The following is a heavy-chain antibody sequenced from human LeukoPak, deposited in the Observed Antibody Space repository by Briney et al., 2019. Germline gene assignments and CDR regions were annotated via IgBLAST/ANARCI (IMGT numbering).Heavy chain of an antibody. CDR3: AREMVDTAMGAFYGMDV. Sequence: ASVKVSCKASGYTFTGYYMHWVRQAPGQGLEWMGWINPNSGGTNYAQKFQGRVTITRDTSISTAYMELSRLRSDDTAVYYCAREMVDTAMGAFYGMDVWGQGTTVTVSS. CDR2: INPNSGGT. V-gene: IGHV1-2*02. CDR1: GYTFTGYY. J-gene: IGHJ6*02. D-gene: IGHD5-18*01.